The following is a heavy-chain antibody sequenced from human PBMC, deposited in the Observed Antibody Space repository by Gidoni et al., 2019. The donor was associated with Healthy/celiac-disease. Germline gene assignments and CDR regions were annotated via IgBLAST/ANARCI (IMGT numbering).Heavy chain of an antibody. CDR2: INHSGST. CDR3: AGGQCYCSSTSCPGCYYYGMDV. Sequence: EKGLEWSGDINHSGSTNYNTSLKSRVTISVDTSTNQFSLKLSSVTAADTAVYYCAGGQCYCSSTSCPGCYYYGMDVWGQGTTVTVSS. V-gene: IGHV4-34*01. J-gene: IGHJ6*02. D-gene: IGHD2-2*01.